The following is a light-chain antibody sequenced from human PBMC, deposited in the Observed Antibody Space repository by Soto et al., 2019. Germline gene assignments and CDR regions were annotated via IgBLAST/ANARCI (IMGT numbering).Light chain of an antibody. CDR3: QQYGSSPET. CDR2: GAS. J-gene: IGKJ1*01. CDR1: QSVSSSY. V-gene: IGKV3-20*01. Sequence: HSPGTLSLSPGERATLSCRPSQSVSSSYLAWYQQKPGQAPRLLIYGASSRATGIPDRFSGSGSGTDFTLTISRLEPEDFAVYYCQQYGSSPETFGQGTKVDIK.